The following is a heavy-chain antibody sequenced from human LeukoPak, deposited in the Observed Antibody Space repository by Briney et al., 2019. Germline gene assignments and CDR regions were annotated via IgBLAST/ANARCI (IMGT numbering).Heavy chain of an antibody. D-gene: IGHD6-13*01. CDR2: INTNTGNP. V-gene: IGHV7-4-1*02. J-gene: IGHJ4*02. CDR3: ARDSRPYSSSWIDY. Sequence: ASVKVSCKASGGTFSSYAMNWVRQAPGQGLEWMGWINTNTGNPTYAQGFTGRFVFSLDTSVSTAYLQISSLKAEDTAVYYCARDSRPYSSSWIDYWGQGTLVTVSS. CDR1: GGTFSSYA.